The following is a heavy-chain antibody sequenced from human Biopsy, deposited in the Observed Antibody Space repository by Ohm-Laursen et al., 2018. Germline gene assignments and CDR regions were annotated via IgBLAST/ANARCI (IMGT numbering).Heavy chain of an antibody. V-gene: IGHV4-59*11. Sequence: SETLSLTYTVSGGSFTGHYWSWIRQPPGKGLEWIVHISYTGYTSYNASLKSRVTISVDTSRNHFSLRLSSLTAADTAVYYCARGSNDFGGLYFPRWGQGTLLTVSS. CDR3: ARGSNDFGGLYFPR. J-gene: IGHJ4*02. D-gene: IGHD4-23*01. CDR1: GGSFTGHY. CDR2: ISYTGYT.